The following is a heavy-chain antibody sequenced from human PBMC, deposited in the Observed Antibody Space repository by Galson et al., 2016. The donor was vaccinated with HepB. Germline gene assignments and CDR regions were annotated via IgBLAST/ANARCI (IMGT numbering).Heavy chain of an antibody. V-gene: IGHV3-53*01. CDR2: ISGDGVT. Sequence: SLRLSCAASEFTVSDNYMSWVRQAPGKGLEWVSLISGDGVTYYADSVKGRITISRDHSDNSLYLQMNSLRAEDTAVYYCARRRGNTNFDYWGQGTLVTVSS. J-gene: IGHJ4*02. CDR3: ARRRGNTNFDY. D-gene: IGHD3-10*01. CDR1: EFTVSDNY.